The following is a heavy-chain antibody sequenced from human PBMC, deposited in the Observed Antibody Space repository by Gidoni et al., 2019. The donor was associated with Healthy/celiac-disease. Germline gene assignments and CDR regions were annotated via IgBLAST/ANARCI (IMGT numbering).Heavy chain of an antibody. V-gene: IGHV4-34*01. CDR3: ARGVRYYYYMDV. CDR1: GGSFSGYY. J-gene: IGHJ6*03. Sequence: QVQLQQWGAGLLKPSETLSLTCAVYGGSFSGYYWSWIRQPPGKGLEWIGEINHSGSTNYNPSLKSRVTISVDTSKNQFSLKLSSVTAADTAVYYCARGVRYYYYMDVWGKGTTVTVSS. CDR2: INHSGST.